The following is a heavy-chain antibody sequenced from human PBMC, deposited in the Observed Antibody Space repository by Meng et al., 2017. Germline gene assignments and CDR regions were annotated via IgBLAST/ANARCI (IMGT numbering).Heavy chain of an antibody. D-gene: IGHD3-10*01. J-gene: IGHJ5*02. CDR2: IYYSGST. CDR3: VTAPITMVRGVIITKWFDH. CDR1: GGSISSGSYY. Sequence: QGLRQESGRVLVKPSQPLSLTGTVAGGSISSGSYYCSWSRQHPGKGLEWIGYIYYSGSTYYNTSFKRRVTISVDTSKNQSSLKLSSVTAADTAVYSCVTAPITMVRGVIITKWFDHWGQGTLVTVSS. V-gene: IGHV4-31*03.